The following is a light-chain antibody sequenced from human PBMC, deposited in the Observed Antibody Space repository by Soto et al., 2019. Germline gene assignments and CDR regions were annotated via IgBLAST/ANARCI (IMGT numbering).Light chain of an antibody. J-gene: IGKJ2*01. V-gene: IGKV4-1*01. CDR3: HQYYTTPQT. Sequence: VLTQSPSSLAVSLGERATVNCRSSQSVLDNSTNKSYLAWYQKKPGHPPKLLVHWASVREAGVPDRFSGGGSGTDFTLTISSLQAEDVAGYYCHQYYTTPQTFGQGTQLEIK. CDR2: WAS. CDR1: QSVLDNSTNKSY.